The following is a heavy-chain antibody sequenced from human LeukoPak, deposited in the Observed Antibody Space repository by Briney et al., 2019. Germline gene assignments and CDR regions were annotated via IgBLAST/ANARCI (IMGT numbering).Heavy chain of an antibody. CDR1: GSSFTSYY. Sequence: GASLKISCKGSGSSFTSYYMHWVRPAPGQGLEWMGIINPSGGTTNSAQKFQGRVTITRDTSTSTVYMERSSLRSEDTADYYCARGGTWTIYYFDYWGQGTLVTASS. J-gene: IGHJ4*02. D-gene: IGHD3/OR15-3a*01. CDR2: INPSGGTT. V-gene: IGHV1-46*01. CDR3: ARGGTWTIYYFDY.